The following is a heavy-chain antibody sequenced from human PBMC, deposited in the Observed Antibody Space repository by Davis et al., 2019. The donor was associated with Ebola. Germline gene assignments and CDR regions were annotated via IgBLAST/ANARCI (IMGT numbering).Heavy chain of an antibody. CDR2: ISSNGGST. D-gene: IGHD4-17*01. V-gene: IGHV3-64D*08. CDR3: AKDMRDYGDYYYYYYGMDV. Sequence: GESLKISCSASGFTFSSYAMHWVRQAPGKGLEYVSAISSNGGSTYYADSVKGRFTISRDNSKNTLYLQMNSLRAEDTALYYCAKDMRDYGDYYYYYYGMDVWGQGTTVTVSS. J-gene: IGHJ6*02. CDR1: GFTFSSYA.